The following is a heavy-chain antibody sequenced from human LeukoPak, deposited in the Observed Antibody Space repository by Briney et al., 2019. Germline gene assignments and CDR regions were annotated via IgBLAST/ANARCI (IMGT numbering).Heavy chain of an antibody. D-gene: IGHD3-22*01. CDR2: ISERGGTT. V-gene: IGHV3-23*01. CDR3: ARDNSRGYYDSSGYYYDY. J-gene: IGHJ4*02. Sequence: GGSLRLSCAGSGFTFSNYDMTWVRQAPGKGLEWVSGISERGGTTHYADSVKGRFTISRDNAKNSLYLQMNSLRAEDTAVYYCARDNSRGYYDSSGYYYDYWGQGTLVTVSS. CDR1: GFTFSNYD.